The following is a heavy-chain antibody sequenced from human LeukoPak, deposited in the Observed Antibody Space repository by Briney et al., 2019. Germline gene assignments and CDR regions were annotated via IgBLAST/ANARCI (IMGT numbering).Heavy chain of an antibody. CDR2: IKQDGSEK. J-gene: IGHJ4*02. CDR3: ARTRYYYDSSGYFDY. Sequence: GGSLRLSCVASGFTFSGYWMSWVRQAPGKGLEWVANIKQDGSEKYYVDSVKGRFTISRDNAKNSLYLQMNSLRAEDTAVYYCARTRYYYDSSGYFDYWGQGTLVTVSS. V-gene: IGHV3-7*01. D-gene: IGHD3-22*01. CDR1: GFTFSGYW.